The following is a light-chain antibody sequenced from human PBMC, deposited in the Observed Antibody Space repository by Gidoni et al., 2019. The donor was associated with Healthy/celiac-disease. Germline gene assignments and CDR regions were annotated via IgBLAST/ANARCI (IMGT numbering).Light chain of an antibody. V-gene: IGKV1-5*03. CDR3: QQYNSYSQT. J-gene: IGKJ1*01. Sequence: DIQMTQSPSTLSASVGDRVTITCRASQSISSWLAWYQQKPGKAPKLLIYKASSLESGVPSRFSGSGSRTEFTLTISSLQHDDFATYYCQQYNSYSQTFGQGTKVEIK. CDR2: KAS. CDR1: QSISSW.